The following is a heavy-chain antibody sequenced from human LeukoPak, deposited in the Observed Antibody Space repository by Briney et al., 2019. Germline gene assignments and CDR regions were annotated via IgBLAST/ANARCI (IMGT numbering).Heavy chain of an antibody. Sequence: SETLSLTCIVSGGSITSSNYFWGWIRQPPGKGLEWIGGFYHSGTIFYSPSLGSRVAISIDTSKNQFSLSLLSVTAADTAVYYCARQGVVPNKAGWYFDLWGRGTLVTVSS. V-gene: IGHV4-39*01. CDR1: GGSITSSNYF. J-gene: IGHJ2*01. CDR2: FYHSGTI. D-gene: IGHD3-10*01. CDR3: ARQGVVPNKAGWYFDL.